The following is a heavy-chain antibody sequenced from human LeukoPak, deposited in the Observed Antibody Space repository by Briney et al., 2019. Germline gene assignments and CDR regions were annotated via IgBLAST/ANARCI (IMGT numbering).Heavy chain of an antibody. CDR3: ARAGIAAGLFDY. D-gene: IGHD6-13*01. CDR2: ISYGGSNK. V-gene: IGHV3-30*04. CDR1: GFTFSSYA. J-gene: IGHJ4*02. Sequence: GGSLRLSCAASGFTFSSYAMHWVRQAPGKGLEWVAVISYGGSNKYYADSVKGRFTISRDNSKNTLYLQMNSLRAEDTAVYYCARAGIAAGLFDYWGQGTLVTVSS.